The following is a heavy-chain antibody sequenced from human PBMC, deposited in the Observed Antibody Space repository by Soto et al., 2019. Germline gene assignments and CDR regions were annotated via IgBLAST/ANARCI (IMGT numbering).Heavy chain of an antibody. D-gene: IGHD6-13*01. CDR1: GGSISSGGYY. V-gene: IGHV4-31*03. CDR3: ARDSDPIAAAGSGMDV. Sequence: QVQLQESGPGLVKPSQTLSLTCTVSGGSISSGGYYWSWIRQHPGKGLEWIGYIYYSGSTYYNPSLKSRVTISVDTSKNQFSLKLSSVTAADTAVYYCARDSDPIAAAGSGMDVWGQGTTVTVSS. J-gene: IGHJ6*02. CDR2: IYYSGST.